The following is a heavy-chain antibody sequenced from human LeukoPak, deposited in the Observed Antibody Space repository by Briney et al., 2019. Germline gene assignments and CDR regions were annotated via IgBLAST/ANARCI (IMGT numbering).Heavy chain of an antibody. V-gene: IGHV3-23*01. Sequence: GGSLRLSCAASGFTFSSYAMSWVRQAPGKGLEWVSTISTSGASTYYADSVKGRFTISRDNSKNTLYLQMNSLRAEDTALYYCAKDSGRYLDYWGQGTLVTVSS. J-gene: IGHJ4*02. CDR3: AKDSGRYLDY. D-gene: IGHD1-26*01. CDR1: GFTFSSYA. CDR2: ISTSGAST.